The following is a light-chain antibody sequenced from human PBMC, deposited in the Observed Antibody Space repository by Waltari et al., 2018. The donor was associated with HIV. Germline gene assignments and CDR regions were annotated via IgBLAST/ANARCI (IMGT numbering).Light chain of an antibody. Sequence: PALTQPRSVSGSPGQSVTISCTGTSSDVGGYNYVSWYQQHPGKAPKLMIYDVTKWPSGVPDRFSGSRSGNTASLTISGLQAEDEADYYCCSFAGSYTSYVFGTGTKVTVL. CDR1: SSDVGGYNY. CDR2: DVT. CDR3: CSFAGSYTSYV. V-gene: IGLV2-11*01. J-gene: IGLJ1*01.